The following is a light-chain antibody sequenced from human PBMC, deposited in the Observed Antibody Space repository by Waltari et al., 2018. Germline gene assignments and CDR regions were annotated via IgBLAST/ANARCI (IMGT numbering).Light chain of an antibody. CDR3: QPYGSSPWT. CDR1: QSVSSSY. J-gene: IGKJ1*01. V-gene: IGKV3-20*01. CDR2: GAS. Sequence: EIVLTQSPGTLSLSPGERATLSCRASQSVSSSYLAWYQQKPGQAPRLLIYGASHRATGIPDRFSGSGSGTDFTLTISRLEPEDFAVYYCQPYGSSPWTFGQGTKAEIK.